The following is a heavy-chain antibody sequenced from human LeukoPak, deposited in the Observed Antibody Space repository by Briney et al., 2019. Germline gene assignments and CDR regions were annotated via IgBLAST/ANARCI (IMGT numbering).Heavy chain of an antibody. CDR3: ARHDFWSGFKGGDY. V-gene: IGHV3-48*01. J-gene: IGHJ4*02. Sequence: GGSLRLSCATSGFIFSTYNMNWVRQAPGKGLEWVSYISLSSTAIYYADSVKGRFTVSRDNAKNSLYLQMNSLRAEDTAFYYCARHDFWSGFKGGDYWGQGTLVTVSS. CDR2: ISLSSTAI. CDR1: GFIFSTYN. D-gene: IGHD3-3*01.